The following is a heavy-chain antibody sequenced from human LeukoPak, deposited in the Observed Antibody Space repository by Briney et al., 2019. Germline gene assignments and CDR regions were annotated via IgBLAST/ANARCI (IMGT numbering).Heavy chain of an antibody. Sequence: PSETLSLTCAVSGGSISSGSYYWGWIRQSPGKGLEWIGSIYYSGSTYYNPSLKSRVTISVDTSKNQFSLKLSSVTAADTAVYFCARGPYSYDSSGAFDIWGQGTMVTVSS. J-gene: IGHJ3*02. CDR1: GGSISSGSYY. CDR2: IYYSGST. V-gene: IGHV4-39*07. D-gene: IGHD3-22*01. CDR3: ARGPYSYDSSGAFDI.